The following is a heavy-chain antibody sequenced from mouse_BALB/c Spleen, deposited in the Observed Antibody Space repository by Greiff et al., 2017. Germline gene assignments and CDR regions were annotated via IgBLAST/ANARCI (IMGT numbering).Heavy chain of an antibody. V-gene: IGHV2-9*02. CDR1: GFSLTSYG. CDR3: ASDKYARPGPYYFDY. Sequence: QVQLKESGPGLVAPSQRLSITCTVSGFSLTSYGVHWVRQPPGKGLEWLGVIWAGGSTNYNSSLMFRLSISKDNSKSQFFLKMYILQTGDTAMYYRASDKYARPGPYYFDYGGQGTTLTVSS. J-gene: IGHJ2*01. CDR2: IWAGGST. D-gene: IGHD2-14*01.